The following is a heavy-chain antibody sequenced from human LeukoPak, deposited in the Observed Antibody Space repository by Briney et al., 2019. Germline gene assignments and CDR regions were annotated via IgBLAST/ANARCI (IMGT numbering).Heavy chain of an antibody. CDR3: TRGYGDIDY. J-gene: IGHJ4*02. D-gene: IGHD4-17*01. CDR1: GLTFSSYW. Sequence: PGGSLRLSCAASGLTFSSYWMHWVRQAPGKGLVWVSRINSDGSNTRYADSVKGRFTISRDNAKNTLYLQMNSLRVEDTAVYYCTRGYGDIDYWGQGTLVTVSS. V-gene: IGHV3-74*01. CDR2: INSDGSNT.